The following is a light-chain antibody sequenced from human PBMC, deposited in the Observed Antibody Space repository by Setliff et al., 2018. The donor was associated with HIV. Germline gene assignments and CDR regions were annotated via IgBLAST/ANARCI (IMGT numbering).Light chain of an antibody. V-gene: IGLV2-23*01. CDR2: EGR. Sequence: QSALAQPASVSGSPGQSITISCTGSSSDVGSYNLVSWYQQHPGKAPKLIIYEGRKRPSGVSNRFSGSKSGNTASLTISGLQAEDGADYAANIVIFGGGTKVTVL. CDR3: NIVI. J-gene: IGLJ2*01. CDR1: SSDVGSYNL.